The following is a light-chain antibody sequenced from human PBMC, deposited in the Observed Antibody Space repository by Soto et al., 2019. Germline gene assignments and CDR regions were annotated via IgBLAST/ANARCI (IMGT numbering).Light chain of an antibody. CDR1: ESISSY. CDR3: QQRSKWPLT. J-gene: IGKJ4*01. V-gene: IGKV3-11*01. CDR2: DAS. Sequence: EIVLTQSPATLSLSPGERATLSCRASESISSYLAWYQQRPGQAPSLLIYDASNRATGIPARFSGSGSGTDCTLTIDNLEPEDFAVYYCQQRSKWPLTFGGGTKVEI.